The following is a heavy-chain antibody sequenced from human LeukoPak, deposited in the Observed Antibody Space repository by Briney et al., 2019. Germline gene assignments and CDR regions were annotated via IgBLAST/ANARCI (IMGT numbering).Heavy chain of an antibody. CDR1: GFTFDDYA. CDR2: ISGSGGST. V-gene: IGHV3-23*01. Sequence: GRSLRLSCAASGFTFDDYAMHWVRQAPGKGLEWVSAISGSGGSTYYTDSVKGRFTISRDKSKNMLYLQMNSLRAEDTAVYYCAKVTAPHFDYWGQGTLVTVSS. J-gene: IGHJ4*02. CDR3: AKVTAPHFDY.